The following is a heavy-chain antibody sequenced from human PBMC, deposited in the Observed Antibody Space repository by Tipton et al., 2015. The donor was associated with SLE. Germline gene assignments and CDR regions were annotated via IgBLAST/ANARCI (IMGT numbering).Heavy chain of an antibody. CDR2: IDDSGSA. CDR3: ARGGPSVLIRNSYFDY. V-gene: IGHV4-34*01. J-gene: IGHJ4*02. D-gene: IGHD2-8*01. Sequence: TLSLTCAVSGGSFSGYYWSWIRQSPGKGLEWIGEIDDSGSANYNPSLKSRVTISEGMSKNQFSLRLTSVTAADTAVYYCARGGPSVLIRNSYFDYWGQGTLVTVSS. CDR1: GGSFSGYY.